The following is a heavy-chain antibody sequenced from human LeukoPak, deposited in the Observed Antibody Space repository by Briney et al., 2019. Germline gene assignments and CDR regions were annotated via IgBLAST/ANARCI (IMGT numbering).Heavy chain of an antibody. V-gene: IGHV1-69*05. CDR1: GGTFSSYA. CDR2: IIPIFGTA. Sequence: SVKVSSKASGGTFSSYAISWVRQAPGQGLEWMGGIIPIFGTANYAQKFQGRVTITTDESTSTAYMELSSLRPEDTAVYYCARGVGGARLLFSFDYWGQGTLVTVSS. D-gene: IGHD1-26*01. CDR3: ARGVGGARLLFSFDY. J-gene: IGHJ4*02.